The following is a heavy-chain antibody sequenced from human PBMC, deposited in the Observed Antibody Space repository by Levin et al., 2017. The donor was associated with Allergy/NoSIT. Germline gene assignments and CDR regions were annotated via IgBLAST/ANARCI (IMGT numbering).Heavy chain of an antibody. J-gene: IGHJ4*02. V-gene: IGHV3-7*01. Sequence: GGSLRLSCAASGFTFSSYWISWVRQAPGKGLEWVANIKQDGSEKYYVDSVKGRFTISRDNAKNSLYLQMNSLRAEDTAVYYCARDRRDGDYIFDYWGQGTLVTVSS. CDR1: GFTFSSYW. CDR2: IKQDGSEK. D-gene: IGHD4-17*01. CDR3: ARDRRDGDYIFDY.